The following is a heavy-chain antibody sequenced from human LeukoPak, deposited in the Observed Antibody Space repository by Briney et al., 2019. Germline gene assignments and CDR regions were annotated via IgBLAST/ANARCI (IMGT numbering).Heavy chain of an antibody. V-gene: IGHV3-15*01. CDR3: TTYVGATAY. CDR1: GFTLSNAR. CDR2: IKTKTDDGAT. Sequence: GGSLRLSCAASGFTLSNARMNWVGQAPGKGLEWVGRIKTKTDDGATDYSAPVKARFTISRDDSKTTLYLQMNGLKTEDTAIYYCTTYVGATAYWGQGTLVTVSS. J-gene: IGHJ4*02. D-gene: IGHD1-26*01.